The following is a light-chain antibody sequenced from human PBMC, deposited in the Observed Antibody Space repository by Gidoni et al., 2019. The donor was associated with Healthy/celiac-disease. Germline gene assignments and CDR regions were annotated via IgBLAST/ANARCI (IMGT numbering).Light chain of an antibody. CDR1: QSMSSW. CDR2: KAS. J-gene: IGKJ4*01. CDR3: QQYNSYSPPT. Sequence: DIQMTQSPSTLSASVGDRVTITCRASQSMSSWLAWYQQKPGKAPKLLIYKASSLESGVPSRFSGSGSGTEFTLTISSLQPDDFATYYCQQYNSYSPPTFXGXTKVEIK. V-gene: IGKV1-5*03.